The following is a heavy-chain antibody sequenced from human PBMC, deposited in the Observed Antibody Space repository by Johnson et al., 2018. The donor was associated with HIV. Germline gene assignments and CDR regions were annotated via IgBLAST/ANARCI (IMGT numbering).Heavy chain of an antibody. CDR2: SKNKANSYTT. J-gene: IGHJ3*01. CDR1: GFTFSDHY. V-gene: IGHV3-72*01. D-gene: IGHD5-24*01. CDR3: AKSQDAYNYDDAFDV. Sequence: VQLVESGGGLVQPGGSLRLSCAASGFTFSDHYMDWVRQAPGKGLEWVGRSKNKANSYTTEYAASVKGRFTISRDDSKNSLSLQMNSLKPEDTAVYYCAKSQDAYNYDDAFDVWGQGTIVTVSS.